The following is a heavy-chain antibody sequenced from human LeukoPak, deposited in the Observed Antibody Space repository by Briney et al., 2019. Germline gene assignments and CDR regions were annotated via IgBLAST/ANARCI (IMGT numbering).Heavy chain of an antibody. J-gene: IGHJ4*02. D-gene: IGHD5-24*01. CDR3: ARDVDGYNYDY. CDR2: ISSSSNYI. Sequence: PGGSLRLSCAASGFIFSTYSMDWVRQAPGKGLEWVSSISSSSNYIYYADSVKGRFTLSRDNAKNSLYLQMNSLRAEDTAVYYCARDVDGYNYDYWGQGTLVTVSS. CDR1: GFIFSTYS. V-gene: IGHV3-21*01.